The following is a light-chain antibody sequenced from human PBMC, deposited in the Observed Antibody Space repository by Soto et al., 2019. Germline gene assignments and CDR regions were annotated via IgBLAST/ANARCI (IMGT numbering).Light chain of an antibody. J-gene: IGKJ1*01. CDR3: QQYNVYSPT. CDR1: QSISSW. V-gene: IGKV1-5*03. CDR2: MAS. Sequence: DIQMTQSPSTLSASVGDRVTITCRASQSISSWLAWYQQKTGKAPNLLFYMASTLESGVPARFSGSGSGTEFTLNITSLQPDDVATYYCQQYNVYSPTFGQGTKVEI.